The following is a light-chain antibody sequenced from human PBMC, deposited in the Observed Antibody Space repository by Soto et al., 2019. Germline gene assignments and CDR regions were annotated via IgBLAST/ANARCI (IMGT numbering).Light chain of an antibody. V-gene: IGKV1-5*03. CDR3: QQYSSYST. CDR2: EAS. CDR1: QSISSW. J-gene: IGKJ2*01. Sequence: DIQMTQSPSTLSASVGDRVTITCRASQSISSWLAWYQQKPGKAPKLLIYEASTLESGVTSRVSGSGSGTEFTLTISGLQPDDLATYYWQQYSSYSTFGQGTKLEIK.